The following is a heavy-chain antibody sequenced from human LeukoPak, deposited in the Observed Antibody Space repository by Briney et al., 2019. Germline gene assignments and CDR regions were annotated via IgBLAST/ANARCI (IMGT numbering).Heavy chain of an antibody. CDR2: IYYSGST. CDR3: ARDPVVNYDFWSGERDAFDI. D-gene: IGHD3-3*01. Sequence: SETLSLTCTVSGGSISSYYWSWIRQPPGKGLEWIGYIYYSGSTNYNPSLKSRVTISVDTSKNQFSLKLSSVTAADTAVYYCARDPVVNYDFWSGERDAFDIWGQGTMVTVSS. J-gene: IGHJ3*02. V-gene: IGHV4-59*01. CDR1: GGSISSYY.